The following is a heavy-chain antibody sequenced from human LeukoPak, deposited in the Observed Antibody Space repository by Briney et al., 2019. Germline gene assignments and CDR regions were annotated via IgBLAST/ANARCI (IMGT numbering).Heavy chain of an antibody. CDR2: ISYDGSNK. V-gene: IGHV3-30*04. CDR1: GFTFGSYA. J-gene: IGHJ4*02. D-gene: IGHD3-22*01. Sequence: GGSLRLSCAASGFTFGSYAMHWVRQAPGKGLEWMAVISYDGSNKYYADSVKGRFTISRDNAKNSLYLQMNSLRAEDTAVYYCAREGYYDSSGYPLPWGQGTLVTVSS. CDR3: AREGYYDSSGYPLP.